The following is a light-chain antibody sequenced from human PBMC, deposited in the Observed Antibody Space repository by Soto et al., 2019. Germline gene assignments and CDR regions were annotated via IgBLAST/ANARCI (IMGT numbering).Light chain of an antibody. CDR2: EVS. V-gene: IGLV2-14*01. J-gene: IGLJ1*01. Sequence: QSVLTQPASVSGSPGQSITISCTGTSSDVGGYNYVSWYQQHPGKAPKLMIYEVSNRPSGVSNRFSGSKSGNTASLTISGLLTEDEPDYYCSSYTSSSRVFGTGTKV. CDR3: SSYTSSSRV. CDR1: SSDVGGYNY.